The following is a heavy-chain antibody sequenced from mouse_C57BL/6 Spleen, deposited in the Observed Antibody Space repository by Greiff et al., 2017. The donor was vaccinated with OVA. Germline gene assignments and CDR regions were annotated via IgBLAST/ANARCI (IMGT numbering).Heavy chain of an antibody. J-gene: IGHJ3*01. Sequence: QVQLQQSGPELVKPGASVKISCKASGYAFSSSWMNWVKQRPGKGLEWIGRIYPGDGDTNYNGKFKGKATLTADKSSSTAYMQLSSLTSEDSAVYFCASHSSGYPRFAYWGQGTLVTVSA. D-gene: IGHD3-2*02. CDR1: GYAFSSSW. CDR3: ASHSSGYPRFAY. V-gene: IGHV1-82*01. CDR2: IYPGDGDT.